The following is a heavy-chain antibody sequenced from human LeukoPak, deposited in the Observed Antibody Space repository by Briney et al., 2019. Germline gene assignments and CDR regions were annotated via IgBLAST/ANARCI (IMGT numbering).Heavy chain of an antibody. CDR1: GGSISSGGYY. Sequence: SETLSLTCTVSGGSISSGGYYWSWIRQHPGKGLEWIGYIYYSGSTYYNPSLKSRVTISVDTSKNQFSLKLSSVTAADTAVYYCASAHDSYDAFDIWGQGTMVTVSS. J-gene: IGHJ3*02. CDR3: ASAHDSYDAFDI. D-gene: IGHD5-18*01. CDR2: IYYSGST. V-gene: IGHV4-31*03.